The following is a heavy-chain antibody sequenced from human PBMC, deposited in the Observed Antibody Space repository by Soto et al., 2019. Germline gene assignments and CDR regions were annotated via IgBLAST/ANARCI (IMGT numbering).Heavy chain of an antibody. Sequence: SETLSLTCTVSGGSISSYYWSWIRQPAGKGLEWIGRIYTSGSTNYNPSLKSRVTMSVDTSKNQFSLKLSSVTAADTAVYYCARLASRNYYDSSGYWPLFDYWGQGTLVTVPS. CDR2: IYTSGST. J-gene: IGHJ4*02. D-gene: IGHD3-22*01. CDR3: ARLASRNYYDSSGYWPLFDY. CDR1: GGSISSYY. V-gene: IGHV4-4*07.